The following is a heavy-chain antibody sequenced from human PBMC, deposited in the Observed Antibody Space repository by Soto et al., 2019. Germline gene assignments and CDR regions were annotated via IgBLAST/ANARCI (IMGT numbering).Heavy chain of an antibody. J-gene: IGHJ5*02. CDR2: IKPDESEK. V-gene: IGHV3-7*01. CDR3: VRGGSNYAS. CDR1: GFTFSDSW. Sequence: EVQLVESGGGLVQAGGSLRLFCTASGFTFSDSWMTWVRQAPGKGLEWVARIKPDESEKKYADSVKGRFSISRDNAKNSMYLQMDSLRGEDTAVYYCVRGGSNYASWGQGTLVTVSS. D-gene: IGHD4-4*01.